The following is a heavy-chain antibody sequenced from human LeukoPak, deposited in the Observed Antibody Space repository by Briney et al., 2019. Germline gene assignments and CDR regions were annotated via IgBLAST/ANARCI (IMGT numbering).Heavy chain of an antibody. D-gene: IGHD3-10*01. CDR1: GGTFSSYA. CDR3: ASHTLIRGVTHFDY. J-gene: IGHJ4*02. CDR2: IIPIFGTA. V-gene: IGHV1-69*05. Sequence: SVKVSCKASGGTFSSYAISWVRQAPGQGLEWMGRIIPIFGTANYAQKFQGRVTITTDESTSTAYMELNSLRAEDTAVYYCASHTLIRGVTHFDYWGQGTLVTVSS.